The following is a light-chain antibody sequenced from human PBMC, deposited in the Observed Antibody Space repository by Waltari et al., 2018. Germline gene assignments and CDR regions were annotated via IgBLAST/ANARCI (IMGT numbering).Light chain of an antibody. CDR3: QQYDSRYT. V-gene: IGKV1-5*03. CDR2: KAS. Sequence: DIQLTQSPSTLSASVGVRVSITCRASQSIRNWLAWYQQKPGKAPNLLIYKASSLESGVPSRFSGSGSGTEFTLTISSLQPDDFATYYCQQYDSRYTFGQGTKLEIK. J-gene: IGKJ2*01. CDR1: QSIRNW.